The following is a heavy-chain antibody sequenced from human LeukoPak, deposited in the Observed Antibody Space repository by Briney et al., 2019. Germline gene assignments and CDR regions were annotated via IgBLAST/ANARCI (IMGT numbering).Heavy chain of an antibody. CDR2: IRYDGSNK. Sequence: GGSLRLSCAASGFTFSSYGMHWVRQAPGKGLEWVAFIRYDGSNKYYADSVKGRFTISRDSSKNTLYLQMNSLRAEDTAVYYCAKEGGYCSGGSCYNFDYWGQGTLVTVSS. CDR1: GFTFSSYG. J-gene: IGHJ4*02. CDR3: AKEGGYCSGGSCYNFDY. D-gene: IGHD2-15*01. V-gene: IGHV3-30*02.